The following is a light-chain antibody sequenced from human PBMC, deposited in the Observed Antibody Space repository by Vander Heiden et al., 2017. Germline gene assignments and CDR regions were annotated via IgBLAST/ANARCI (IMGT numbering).Light chain of an antibody. Sequence: DIVMTQTSRSSPVTLGQPASVSCRSSESLVHRDGNTYLSWLHQRPGQPPRLIIYQISKRISGVPDRFSGSGAGTYFTLKISRVEAEDVGIYFCMQTTQFPGTFGPGTRVDIK. CDR1: ESLVHRDGNTY. CDR3: MQTTQFPGT. J-gene: IGKJ3*01. V-gene: IGKV2-24*01. CDR2: QIS.